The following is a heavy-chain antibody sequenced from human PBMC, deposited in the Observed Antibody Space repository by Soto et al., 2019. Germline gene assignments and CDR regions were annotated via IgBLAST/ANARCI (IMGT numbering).Heavy chain of an antibody. CDR1: GYTFTSHD. CDR2: MNPNSGHT. V-gene: IGHV1-8*01. D-gene: IGHD2-2*01. Sequence: QVPLVQSGAEVNQPGASVKVSCKASGYTFTSHDINWMRQATGQGLEWMGWMNPNSGHTNYAQKFQGRVTMTRDTSISTAYMELTNLRSEDTAIYYCASDMSTTWGQGTLVTVSS. J-gene: IGHJ5*02. CDR3: ASDMSTT.